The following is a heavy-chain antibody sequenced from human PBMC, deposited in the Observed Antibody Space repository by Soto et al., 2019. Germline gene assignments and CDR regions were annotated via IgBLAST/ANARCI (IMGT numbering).Heavy chain of an antibody. D-gene: IGHD2-2*01. V-gene: IGHV3-48*01. CDR3: ARRTYCASTRCEGPYFDS. J-gene: IGHJ4*02. CDR1: GFTFSNYH. Sequence: GGSLRLSCAASGFTFSNYHMSWVRQAPGKGLEWLSYISPGGSTIYYADSVKDRFTISRDNANDSLYLQVNSLRVEDTAIYYCARRTYCASTRCEGPYFDSWGQGTLVTVSS. CDR2: ISPGGSTI.